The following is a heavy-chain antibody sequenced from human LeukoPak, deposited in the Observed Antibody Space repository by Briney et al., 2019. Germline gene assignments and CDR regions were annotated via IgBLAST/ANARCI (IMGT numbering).Heavy chain of an antibody. V-gene: IGHV3-21*01. J-gene: IGHJ4*02. CDR1: GFTVSNYN. Sequence: GGSLRLSCAASGFTVSNYNMNWVRQAPGKGLEWVSSISSSSSYIYYADSVKGRFTISRDNAKNSLYLQKNSLRAEDAAVYYCARDIGIAARPVFGYWGQGTLVTVSS. D-gene: IGHD6-6*01. CDR2: ISSSSSYI. CDR3: ARDIGIAARPVFGY.